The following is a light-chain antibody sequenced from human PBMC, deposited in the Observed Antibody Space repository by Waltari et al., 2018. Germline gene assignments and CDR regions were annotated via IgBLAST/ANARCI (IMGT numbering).Light chain of an antibody. CDR1: SSYVGSFNL. CDR3: CSYTGTSPLYV. J-gene: IGLJ1*01. Sequence: QSALTQPASVSGSPGQSITISCTGTSSYVGSFNLFSWYQQHPGKAPKLIIYEATNRPSGVSNRFSGSKSGNTASLTISGLQADDEADYYCCSYTGTSPLYVFGTGTKVCVL. V-gene: IGLV2-23*01. CDR2: EAT.